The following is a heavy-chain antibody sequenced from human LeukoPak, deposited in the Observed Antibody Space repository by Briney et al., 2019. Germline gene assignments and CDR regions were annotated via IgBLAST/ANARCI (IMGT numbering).Heavy chain of an antibody. J-gene: IGHJ4*02. CDR2: IIPILGIA. CDR3: ASFDGYSKGDDY. Sequence: GASVKVSCKASGGTFSSYAISWVRQAPGQGLEWMGRIIPILGIANYAQKFQGRVTITADKSTSTAYMELSSLRSEDTAVYYCASFDGYSKGDDYWGQGTLVTVSS. D-gene: IGHD5-24*01. V-gene: IGHV1-69*04. CDR1: GGTFSSYA.